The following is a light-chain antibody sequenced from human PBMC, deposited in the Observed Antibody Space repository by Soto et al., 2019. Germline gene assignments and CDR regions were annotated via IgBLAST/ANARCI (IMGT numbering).Light chain of an antibody. J-gene: IGLJ2*01. CDR1: SSNIGSNY. CDR3: AAWDDSLSGLV. CDR2: RNN. V-gene: IGLV1-47*01. Sequence: QLVLTQPPSASGTPGQRVTISCSGSSSNIGSNYVYWYLQLPGTAPKLLIYRNNQRPSGVPDRFSGSKSGTSASLAISGLRSEDEADYYCAAWDDSLSGLVFGGGTQLTVL.